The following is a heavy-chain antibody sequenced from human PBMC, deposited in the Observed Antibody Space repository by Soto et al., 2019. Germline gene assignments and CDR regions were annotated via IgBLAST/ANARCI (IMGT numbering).Heavy chain of an antibody. Sequence: EVQLVESGGGLVQPGGSLRLSCAASGFTFSSYEMNWVRQAPGKGLGWVSYISSSGSTIYYADSVKGRFNMSGDNAKHSLYLQMSRLRAEDTAVYYCGRGSYGDYANWFDPWGQGTLVTVSS. J-gene: IGHJ5*02. CDR1: GFTFSSYE. D-gene: IGHD4-17*01. CDR3: GRGSYGDYANWFDP. CDR2: ISSSGSTI. V-gene: IGHV3-48*03.